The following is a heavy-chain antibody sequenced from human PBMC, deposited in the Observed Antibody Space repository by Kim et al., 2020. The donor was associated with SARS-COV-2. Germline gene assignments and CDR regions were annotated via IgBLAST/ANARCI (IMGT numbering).Heavy chain of an antibody. D-gene: IGHD6-13*01. CDR3: ARRGSSWYSQIDY. Sequence: ADSVKGRFTISRDNAENSLYLQMNCLRVEDTAVYYCARRGSSWYSQIDYWAQGILVTVSS. V-gene: IGHV3-11*03. J-gene: IGHJ4*02.